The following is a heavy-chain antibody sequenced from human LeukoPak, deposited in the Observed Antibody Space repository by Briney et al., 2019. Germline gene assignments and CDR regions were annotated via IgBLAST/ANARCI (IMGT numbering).Heavy chain of an antibody. J-gene: IGHJ4*02. D-gene: IGHD5-12*01. CDR2: ISSSSSYI. Sequence: PGGSLRLSCAASGFTFSSFSMNWVRQAPGKGLEWVSSISSSSSYIYYADSVKGRFTISRDNAKNSLYLQMNSLRAEDTAVYYCARGYSGYDVFDYWGQGTLVTVSS. CDR3: ARGYSGYDVFDY. CDR1: GFTFSSFS. V-gene: IGHV3-21*01.